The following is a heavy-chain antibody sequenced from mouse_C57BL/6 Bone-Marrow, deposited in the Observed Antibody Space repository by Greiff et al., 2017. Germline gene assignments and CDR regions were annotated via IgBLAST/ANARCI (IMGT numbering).Heavy chain of an antibody. V-gene: IGHV5-6*01. CDR3: ARQCGYDSFDY. CDR2: ISSGGSYT. J-gene: IGHJ2*01. Sequence: EVKVVESGGDLVKPGGSLKLSCAASGFTFSSYGMSWVRQTPDKRLEWVATISSGGSYTYYPDSVKGRFTISRDNAKNTLYLQMSSLKSEDTAMYYCARQCGYDSFDYWGQGTTLTVSS. D-gene: IGHD2-2*01. CDR1: GFTFSSYG.